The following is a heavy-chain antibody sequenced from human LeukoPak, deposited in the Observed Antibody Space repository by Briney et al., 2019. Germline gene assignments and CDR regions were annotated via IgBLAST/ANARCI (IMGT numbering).Heavy chain of an antibody. V-gene: IGHV3-21*01. D-gene: IGHD1-20*01. J-gene: IGHJ4*02. CDR1: GFTFSSYS. CDR2: ISTSSTYI. Sequence: PGGSLRLSCAASGFTFSSYSMNWVRQAPGKGLEWVSSISTSSTYINYADSVKGRFTISRDNAKNSLYLQMNSLRAEDTAVYYCARDPPFIIGTTFFDYWGQGTLVTVSS. CDR3: ARDPPFIIGTTFFDY.